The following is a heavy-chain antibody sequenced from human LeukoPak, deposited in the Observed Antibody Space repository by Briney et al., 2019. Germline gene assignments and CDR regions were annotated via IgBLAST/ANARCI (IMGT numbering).Heavy chain of an antibody. CDR1: GGSFSGYY. D-gene: IGHD1-26*01. CDR3: ARLGGGSYFDY. Sequence: SETLSLTCAVYGGSFSGYYWSWIRQPPGKGLEWIGEINHSGSTNYNPSLKSRVTISVDTSKNQFSLKLSSVTAADTAVYYCARLGGGSYFDYWGQGTLVTVSS. J-gene: IGHJ4*02. CDR2: INHSGST. V-gene: IGHV4-34*01.